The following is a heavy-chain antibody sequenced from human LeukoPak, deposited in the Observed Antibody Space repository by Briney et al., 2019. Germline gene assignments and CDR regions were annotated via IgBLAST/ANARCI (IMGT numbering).Heavy chain of an antibody. Sequence: GGSLRLSCAASGFIFSTYAMSWVRQAPGKGLEWVSAITGSGDSTYYADSVKGRFTISRDNSKNTLSLQMNSLRAEDTAVYYCAKENPVGSTNYFDDWGQGTLVTVPS. CDR1: GFIFSTYA. CDR3: AKENPVGSTNYFDD. CDR2: ITGSGDST. V-gene: IGHV3-23*01. D-gene: IGHD1-26*01. J-gene: IGHJ4*02.